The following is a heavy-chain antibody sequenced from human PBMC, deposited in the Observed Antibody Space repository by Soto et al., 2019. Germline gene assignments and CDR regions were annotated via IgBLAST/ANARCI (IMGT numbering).Heavy chain of an antibody. J-gene: IGHJ4*02. CDR1: GYSISSGYY. CDR2: IYHSGST. V-gene: IGHV4-38-2*01. Sequence: PSDTLSITGAACGYSISSGYYWGWIRQPPGKGLEWIGSIYHSGSTYYNPSLKSRAPISVDTSKNKLSLKLSSVTAADTAVYYCARWYGFDLWSGFRPPWGVYLVQGTLVAFSS. CDR3: ARWYGFDLWSGFRPPWGVY. D-gene: IGHD3-3*01.